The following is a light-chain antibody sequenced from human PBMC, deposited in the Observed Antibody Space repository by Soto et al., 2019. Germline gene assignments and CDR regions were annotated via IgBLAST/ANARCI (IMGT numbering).Light chain of an antibody. V-gene: IGLV2-8*01. CDR1: KSDIGVYDF. J-gene: IGLJ3*02. Sequence: QSALTQPPSASGSPGQSVTISCTGTKSDIGVYDFVSWYQHHPGKAPRLIIYEVVQRPSGVPDRFSGSKSGNTASLTVSGLQAEDEADYYCSSFTGISTQVFGGGTKLTVL. CDR3: SSFTGISTQV. CDR2: EVV.